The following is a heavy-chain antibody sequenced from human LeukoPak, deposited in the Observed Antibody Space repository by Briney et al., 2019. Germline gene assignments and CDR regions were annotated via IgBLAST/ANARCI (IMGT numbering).Heavy chain of an antibody. CDR1: GGSFSGYY. CDR2: INHSGST. J-gene: IGHJ5*02. V-gene: IGHV4-34*01. D-gene: IGHD6-13*01. Sequence: SETLSLTCAVYGGSFSGYYWSWIRQPPGKGLEWIGEINHSGSTNYNPSLKSRVTISVDTSKNQFSLKLSSVTAADTAVYYCARDGEVLSSSWFWFDPWGQGTLVTVSS. CDR3: ARDGEVLSSSWFWFDP.